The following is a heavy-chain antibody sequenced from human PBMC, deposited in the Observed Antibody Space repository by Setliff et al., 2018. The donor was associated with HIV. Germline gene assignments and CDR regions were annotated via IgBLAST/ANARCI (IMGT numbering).Heavy chain of an antibody. J-gene: IGHJ6*02. V-gene: IGHV3-7*01. D-gene: IGHD2-2*01. CDR1: GFLFNRYS. CDR2: IKQDGSEK. Sequence: GSLRLSCSASGFLFNRYSLNWVRQAPGKGLEWVANIKQDGSEKYYVDSVKGRFTIFRDNAKKSMYLQMNSLRAEDTAVYYCARDQEVVPAALEGYYYSGMDVWGQGTTVTVSS. CDR3: ARDQEVVPAALEGYYYSGMDV.